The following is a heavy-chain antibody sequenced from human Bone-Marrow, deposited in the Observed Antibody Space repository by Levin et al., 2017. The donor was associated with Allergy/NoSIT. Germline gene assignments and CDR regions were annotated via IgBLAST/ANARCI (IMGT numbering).Heavy chain of an antibody. CDR3: ARDRIAVPGTWVYYFDY. D-gene: IGHD6-13*01. J-gene: IGHJ4*02. V-gene: IGHV3-30*04. CDR2: ISYDGGTK. CDR1: GFTFSTYA. Sequence: PGGSLRLSCAASGFTFSTYAMHWVRQAPGKGLEWVTVISYDGGTKYYADSVKGRFTISRDNSKNTLYLQMNSLTAEDTAVYYCARDRIAVPGTWVYYFDYWGQGTLVTVSS.